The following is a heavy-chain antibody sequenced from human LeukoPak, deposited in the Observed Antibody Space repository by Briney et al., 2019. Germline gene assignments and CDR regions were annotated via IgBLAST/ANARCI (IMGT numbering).Heavy chain of an antibody. CDR2: IIPILGIA. J-gene: IGHJ5*02. CDR3: ASESTIAAAPLFDP. Sequence: GSSVKVSCKASGGTFSSYAISWVRQAPGQGLEWMGRIIPILGIANYAQKFQGRVTITADKSTSTAYMELSSLRSEDTAVYYCASESTIAAAPLFDPWGQGTLVTVSS. CDR1: GGTFSSYA. V-gene: IGHV1-69*04. D-gene: IGHD6-13*01.